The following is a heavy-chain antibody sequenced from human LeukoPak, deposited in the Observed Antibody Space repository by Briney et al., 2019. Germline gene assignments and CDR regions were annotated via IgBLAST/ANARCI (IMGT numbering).Heavy chain of an antibody. Sequence: PSETLSLTCAVYGGSFSGYYWSWIRQPPGKGLEWIGEINHSGSTNYNPSLKSRVTISVDTSKNQFSLKLSSVTAADTAVYYCAHYYGSGHPFDYWGQGTLVTVSS. D-gene: IGHD3-10*01. J-gene: IGHJ4*02. V-gene: IGHV4-34*01. CDR3: AHYYGSGHPFDY. CDR1: GGSFSGYY. CDR2: INHSGST.